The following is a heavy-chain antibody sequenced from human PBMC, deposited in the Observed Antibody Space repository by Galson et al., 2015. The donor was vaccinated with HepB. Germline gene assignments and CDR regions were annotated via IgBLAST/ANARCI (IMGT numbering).Heavy chain of an antibody. D-gene: IGHD4/OR15-4a*01. CDR2: INPGDFEN. V-gene: IGHV5-51*01. Sequence: QSGAEVKKPGESLKISCKGSGYTFINYWIGWVRQMPGKGLEWMGIINPGDFENRYSPSVQGQVTISVDKSINTAYLQWSSLKASESAMYYCARSYGEYGSWGQGTLLTDSS. CDR1: GYTFINYW. CDR3: ARSYGEYGS. J-gene: IGHJ4*02.